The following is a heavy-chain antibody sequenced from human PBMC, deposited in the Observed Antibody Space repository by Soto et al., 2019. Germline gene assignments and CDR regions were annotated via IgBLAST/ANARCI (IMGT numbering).Heavy chain of an antibody. Sequence: QLQLVESGGGVVQPGGSLRLSCAVSGFTFSAYGMHWVRQAPGTGLEWVALIWRDGSNTYYSDSVKGRFTISRDNSKNTLYLQMNSLRADDTAVYYCARDLSKGGYFDYWGQGTLVTVSS. CDR2: IWRDGSNT. CDR3: ARDLSKGGYFDY. J-gene: IGHJ4*02. CDR1: GFTFSAYG. V-gene: IGHV3-33*01.